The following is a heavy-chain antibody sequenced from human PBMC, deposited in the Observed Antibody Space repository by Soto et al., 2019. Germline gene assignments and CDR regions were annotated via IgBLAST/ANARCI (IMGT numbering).Heavy chain of an antibody. CDR2: ISGSGGST. J-gene: IGHJ4*01. CDR3: AKCHVLRFLEWLSYFDY. D-gene: IGHD3-3*01. CDR1: GFTCSSYA. V-gene: IGHV3-23*01. Sequence: GGSLRLSCAASGFTCSSYAMSWVRQAPGKGLEWVSAISGSGGSTYYADSVKGRFTISRDNSKNTLYLQMNSLRAEDTAVYYCAKCHVLRFLEWLSYFDYWGHGPMVTVSS.